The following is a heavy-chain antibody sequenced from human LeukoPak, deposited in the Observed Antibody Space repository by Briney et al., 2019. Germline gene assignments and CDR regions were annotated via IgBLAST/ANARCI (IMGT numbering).Heavy chain of an antibody. D-gene: IGHD6-13*01. CDR3: ARARRGRWYWGGFLDY. J-gene: IGHJ4*02. CDR2: IYHSGST. Sequence: SQTLSLTCAVSGGSISSGGYSWSWIRQPPGKGLEWIGYIYHSGSTYYNPSLKSRVTISVDRSKNQFSLKLSSVTAADTAVYYCARARRGRWYWGGFLDYWGQGTLVTVSS. CDR1: GGSISSGGYS. V-gene: IGHV4-30-2*01.